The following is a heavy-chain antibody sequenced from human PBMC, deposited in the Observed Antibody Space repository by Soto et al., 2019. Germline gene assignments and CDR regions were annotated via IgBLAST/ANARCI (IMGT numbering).Heavy chain of an antibody. Sequence: PGGSLRLSCAASGFTFSSYGMHWVRQAPGKGLEWVAVIWYDGSNKYYADSVKGRFTISRDNSKNTLYLQMSSLRAEDTAVYYCARDMAIWDIVVVVAASALDYWGQGTLVTVSS. V-gene: IGHV3-33*01. CDR1: GFTFSSYG. CDR3: ARDMAIWDIVVVVAASALDY. D-gene: IGHD2-15*01. CDR2: IWYDGSNK. J-gene: IGHJ4*02.